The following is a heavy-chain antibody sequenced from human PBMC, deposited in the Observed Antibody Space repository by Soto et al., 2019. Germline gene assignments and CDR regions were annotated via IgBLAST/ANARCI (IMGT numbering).Heavy chain of an antibody. CDR3: ARERQERGTEV. V-gene: IGHV1-69*06. D-gene: IGHD6-25*01. CDR2: IIPVFGTA. J-gene: IGHJ6*02. CDR1: GGTFSSSA. Sequence: QVQLVQSGAEVKKPGSSVKVSCKASGGTFSSSAISWVRQAPGQGLEWMGAIIPVFGTAHYAQKFQGRVTITADKPPSTASRALTRLRSEGMAVYYCARERQERGTEVWGQGTTATVSS.